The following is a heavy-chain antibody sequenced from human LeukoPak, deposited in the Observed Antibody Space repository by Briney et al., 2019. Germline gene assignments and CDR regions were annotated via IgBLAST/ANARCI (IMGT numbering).Heavy chain of an antibody. J-gene: IGHJ4*02. Sequence: SVKVSCKASGGTFSSYAISWVRQAPGQGLEWMGRIIPILDISNYAQKFQGRVTITADKSTSTAYMELSSLRSEDTAVYYCARAPRSWSGYHGPFDYWGQGTLVTVSS. CDR3: ARAPRSWSGYHGPFDY. D-gene: IGHD3-3*01. CDR1: GGTFSSYA. V-gene: IGHV1-69*04. CDR2: IIPILDIS.